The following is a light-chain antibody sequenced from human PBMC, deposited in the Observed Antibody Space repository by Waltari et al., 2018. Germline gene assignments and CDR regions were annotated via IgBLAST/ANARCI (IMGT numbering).Light chain of an antibody. V-gene: IGKV3-11*01. CDR3: QQRSNWPAVT. CDR1: QSVSSY. J-gene: IGKJ3*01. CDR2: DAS. Sequence: EIVLTQSPATLSLSPGERATLSCSASQSVSSYLAWYQQKPGQAPRLLIYDASNRATGIPARFSGSGSGTDFTLTISSLEPEDFAVYYCQQRSNWPAVTFGPGTKVDIK.